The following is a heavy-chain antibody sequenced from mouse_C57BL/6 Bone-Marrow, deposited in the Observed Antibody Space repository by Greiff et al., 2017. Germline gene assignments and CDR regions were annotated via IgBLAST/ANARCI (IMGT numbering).Heavy chain of an antibody. D-gene: IGHD2-4*01. CDR1: GFSLTSYG. J-gene: IGHJ3*01. CDR2: IWSGGST. CDR3: ARNCDYGVNFAY. Sequence: VQLVESGPGLVQPSQSLSITCTVSGFSLTSYGVHWVRQSPGKGLEWLGVIWSGGSTDYNAAFISRLSISTANAKSQVFFKMNSLHADDTAIYYCARNCDYGVNFAYWGQGTLVTVSA. V-gene: IGHV2-2*01.